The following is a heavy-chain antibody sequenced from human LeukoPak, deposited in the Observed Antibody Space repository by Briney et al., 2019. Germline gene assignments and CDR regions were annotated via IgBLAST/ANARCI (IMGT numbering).Heavy chain of an antibody. Sequence: SETLSLTCTVSGYSISSGYYFVWIRQPPGKGLEWIGSSYHSGSTYYNPSLKSRVTISVYTSKNQFSLKLRSGPAADPDVHYCASALAAYDFWSGNVEPRVYWRQATLV. D-gene: IGHD3-3*01. CDR3: ASALAAYDFWSGNVEPRVY. V-gene: IGHV4-38-2*02. CDR2: SYHSGST. CDR1: GYSISSGYY. J-gene: IGHJ4*02.